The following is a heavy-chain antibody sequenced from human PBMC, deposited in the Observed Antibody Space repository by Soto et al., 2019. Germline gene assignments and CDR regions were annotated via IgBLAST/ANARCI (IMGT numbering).Heavy chain of an antibody. CDR1: GYTFTSYY. J-gene: IGHJ4*02. CDR3: ARDGPPYSYDYYFDY. D-gene: IGHD5-18*01. CDR2: INPSGGST. V-gene: IGHV1-46*01. Sequence: QVQLVQSGAEVKKPGASVKVSCKASGYTFTSYYMHWVRQAPGQGLEWMGIINPSGGSTSYAQKFQGRVTMTRDTSTSTVYMELSSLRSEDTAVYYCARDGPPYSYDYYFDYWGRGTLVTVSS.